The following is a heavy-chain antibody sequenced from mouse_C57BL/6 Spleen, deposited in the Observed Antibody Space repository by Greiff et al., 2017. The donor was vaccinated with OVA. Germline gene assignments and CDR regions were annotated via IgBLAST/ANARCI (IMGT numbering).Heavy chain of an antibody. CDR3: ARRGTIYYYGSSYGWYFDV. Sequence: EVKVVESGPVLVKPGASVKMSCKASGYTFTDYYMNWVKQSHGKSLEWIGVINPYNGGTSYNQKFKGKATLTVDKSSSTAYMELNSLTSEDSAVYYCARRGTIYYYGSSYGWYFDVWGTGTTVTVSS. CDR2: INPYNGGT. J-gene: IGHJ1*03. D-gene: IGHD1-1*01. CDR1: GYTFTDYY. V-gene: IGHV1-19*01.